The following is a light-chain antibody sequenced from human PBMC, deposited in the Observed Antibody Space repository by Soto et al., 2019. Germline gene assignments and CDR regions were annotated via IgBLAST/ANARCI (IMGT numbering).Light chain of an antibody. Sequence: EIVMTQSPATQSVSPGERATLSCRASQTVSSNLAGYQQRPGQSPRLLIYGASTRAPGIPASFSGGGSGTEFFPTISSLQPEDSAVYYCQQYNDWPPYTFGQGTKLEIK. J-gene: IGKJ2*01. CDR3: QQYNDWPPYT. CDR2: GAS. CDR1: QTVSSN. V-gene: IGKV3-15*01.